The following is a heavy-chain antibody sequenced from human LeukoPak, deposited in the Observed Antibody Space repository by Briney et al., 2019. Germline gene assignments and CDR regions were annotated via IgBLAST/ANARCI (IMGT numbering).Heavy chain of an antibody. D-gene: IGHD4-17*01. CDR3: ATVADFGDYYFDY. CDR1: GFTFSSYA. J-gene: IGHJ4*02. CDR2: ISGSGGST. V-gene: IGHV3-23*01. Sequence: PGGSLRLSCAASGFTFSSYAMSWVRQAPGKGLEWVSGISGSGGSTYYADSVKGRFTISRDNSKNTLYLQMNSLRAEDTAVYYCATVADFGDYYFDYWGQGTLVTVSS.